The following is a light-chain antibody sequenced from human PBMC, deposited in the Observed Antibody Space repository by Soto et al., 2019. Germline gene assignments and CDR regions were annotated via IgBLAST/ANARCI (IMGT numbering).Light chain of an antibody. Sequence: EIVMTQSPATLSVSPGERATLSCRASQSVNNNLAWYQQKPGQAPRLLIYGASTRATGIPARFSGSGSGTEFTLTISNLQSEDFAVYYCRQYNIWPTFTFGQGTRLEIK. CDR3: RQYNIWPTFT. J-gene: IGKJ5*01. V-gene: IGKV3-15*01. CDR2: GAS. CDR1: QSVNNN.